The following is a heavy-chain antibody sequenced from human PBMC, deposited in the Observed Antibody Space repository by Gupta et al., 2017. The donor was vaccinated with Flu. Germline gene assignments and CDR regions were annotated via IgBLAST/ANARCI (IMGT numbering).Heavy chain of an antibody. CDR2: ISSSSGYI. Sequence: EVQLLETGGGLVKPGGSLRLSCPVSGFTFISFHLNWVRRAPGKGLEWVSSISSSSGYIYYADSVKGRFTVSRDNAKNSRYLHMKSVRVEDTAVYYCVGDWSTTWQRGNYFDYWCQGTLVSVSS. J-gene: IGHJ4*02. V-gene: IGHV3-21*02. CDR1: GFTFISFH. D-gene: IGHD6-25*01. CDR3: VGDWSTTWQRGNYFDY.